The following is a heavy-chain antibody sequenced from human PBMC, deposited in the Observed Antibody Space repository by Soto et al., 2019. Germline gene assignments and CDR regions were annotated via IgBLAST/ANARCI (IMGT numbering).Heavy chain of an antibody. CDR3: AGVLWLAWYYYGMDV. CDR1: GFTFSSYG. V-gene: IGHV3-30*03. D-gene: IGHD3-10*01. Sequence: ESGGGVVQPGRSLRLSCAASGFTFSSYGMHWVRQAPGKGLEWVAVISYDGSNKYYADSVKGRFTISRDNSKNTLYLQMSSLRAEDTAVYYCAGVLWLAWYYYGMDVWGQGTTVTVSS. CDR2: ISYDGSNK. J-gene: IGHJ6*02.